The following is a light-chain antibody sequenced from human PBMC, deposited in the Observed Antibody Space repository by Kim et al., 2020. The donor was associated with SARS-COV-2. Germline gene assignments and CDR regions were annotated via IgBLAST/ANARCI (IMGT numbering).Light chain of an antibody. J-gene: IGLJ3*02. CDR3: QAWDISTVV. CDR1: RLGDKY. V-gene: IGLV3-1*01. CDR2: YDS. Sequence: VSPGQTASISCSGDRLGDKYASWYQRKPGQSPVLVIYYDSKRPPGIPERFSGSNSGNTATLTISGTQAMDEADYYCQAWDISTVVFGGGTQLTVL.